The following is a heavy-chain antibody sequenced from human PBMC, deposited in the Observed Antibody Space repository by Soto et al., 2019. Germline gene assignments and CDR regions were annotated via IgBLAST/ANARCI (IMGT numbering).Heavy chain of an antibody. CDR2: FDPEDGET. CDR1: GYTLTELS. Sequence: GASVKVSCKVSGYTLTELSMHWVRQAPGKGLEWMGGFDPEDGETIYAQKFQGRVTMTEDTSTDTAYMELSSLRSEDTAVYYCATEENRGSSRQIDYWGQGTLVTVSS. CDR3: ATEENRGSSRQIDY. D-gene: IGHD6-6*01. J-gene: IGHJ4*02. V-gene: IGHV1-24*01.